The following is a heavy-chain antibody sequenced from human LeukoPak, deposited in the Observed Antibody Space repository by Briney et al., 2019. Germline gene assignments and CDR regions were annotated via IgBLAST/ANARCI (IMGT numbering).Heavy chain of an antibody. J-gene: IGHJ4*02. V-gene: IGHV6-1*01. CDR1: GDSVSSNRAA. Sequence: SQTLSLTCAISGDSVSSNRAAWHWLSQSPSRVLEWLGRTYYRSQRYVDYASSVKSRIILTPDTSMHQLALQLNSVPPEDTAVYYCAREGWWFDFWGQGELVTVFS. D-gene: IGHD2-15*01. CDR3: AREGWWFDF. CDR2: TYYRSQRYV.